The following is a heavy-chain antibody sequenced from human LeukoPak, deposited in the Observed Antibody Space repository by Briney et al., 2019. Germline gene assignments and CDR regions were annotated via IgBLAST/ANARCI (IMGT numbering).Heavy chain of an antibody. CDR1: GGTFSSYA. CDR3: ANSSSIFGVVIIRKLAFDI. J-gene: IGHJ3*02. D-gene: IGHD3-3*01. Sequence: ASVKVSCKASGGTFSSYAISWVRQAPGQGLEWMGGIIPIFGTANYAQKFQGRVTITADKSTSTAYMELSSLRSEDTAVYYCANSSSIFGVVIIRKLAFDIWGQGTMVTVSS. V-gene: IGHV1-69*06. CDR2: IIPIFGTA.